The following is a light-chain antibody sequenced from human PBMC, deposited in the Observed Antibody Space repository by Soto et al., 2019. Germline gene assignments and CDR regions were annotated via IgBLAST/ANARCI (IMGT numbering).Light chain of an antibody. Sequence: QSALTQPPSVSGSPGQSVTISCTGTSGDVGSYNRVSWYQQPPGTAPKLMIYEVSNRPSGVPDRFSGSKSGNTASLTISGLQAEDEADYYCSSYTSSGTLVFGGGTKLTVL. CDR3: SSYTSSGTLV. CDR2: EVS. CDR1: SGDVGSYNR. V-gene: IGLV2-18*02. J-gene: IGLJ2*01.